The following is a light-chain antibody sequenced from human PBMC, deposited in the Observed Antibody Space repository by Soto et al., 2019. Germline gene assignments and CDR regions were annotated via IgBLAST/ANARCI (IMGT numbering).Light chain of an antibody. CDR2: GAS. Sequence: EIVLTQSPGTLSLSPGERATLSCRASQSVSSNYLAWYQQKPGQAPRLLIYGASSRATGIPDRFSGSGSGTAFTLTISRLEPEEFAVYYCQHYGRSAYTFGQGTTLEIK. CDR1: QSVSSNY. CDR3: QHYGRSAYT. V-gene: IGKV3-20*01. J-gene: IGKJ2*01.